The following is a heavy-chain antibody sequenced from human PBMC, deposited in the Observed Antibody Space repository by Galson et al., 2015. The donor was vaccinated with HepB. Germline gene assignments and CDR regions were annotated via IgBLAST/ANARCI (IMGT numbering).Heavy chain of an antibody. Sequence: SLRLSCAASGFTFSSYAMNWVRQAPGKGLEWVSAISSSGGSTYYADSVKGRFTISRDNSKNTLYLQMNSLRVEDTAVYYCAKDRTTVTTGRDMYVWGQGTTVTVSS. CDR3: AKDRTTVTTGRDMYV. V-gene: IGHV3-23*01. CDR1: GFTFSSYA. J-gene: IGHJ6*02. CDR2: ISSSGGST. D-gene: IGHD4-17*01.